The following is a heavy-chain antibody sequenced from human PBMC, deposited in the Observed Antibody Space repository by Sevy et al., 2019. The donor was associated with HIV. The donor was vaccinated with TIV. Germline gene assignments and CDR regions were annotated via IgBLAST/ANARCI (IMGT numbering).Heavy chain of an antibody. CDR3: ATTKDYYDSSGYPFDH. D-gene: IGHD3-22*01. J-gene: IGHJ4*02. Sequence: ASVKVSCKVSGYTLTALSMHWVRQAPGKGLEWMGTFDPEDGETRFAQKFQGRVTMTEDTSTDTAYMELSSLGSEDTAVYFCATTKDYYDSSGYPFDHWGQGALVTVSS. CDR2: FDPEDGET. CDR1: GYTLTALS. V-gene: IGHV1-24*01.